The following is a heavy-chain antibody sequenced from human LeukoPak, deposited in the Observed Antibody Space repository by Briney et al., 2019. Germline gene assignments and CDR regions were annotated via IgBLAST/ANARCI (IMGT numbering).Heavy chain of an antibody. CDR3: AAGGYDSSGYYLFFDY. J-gene: IGHJ4*02. V-gene: IGHV1-8*01. CDR2: MNPNSGNT. Sequence: ASVKVSCKASGYTFTSYDINWVRQATGQGLEWMGWMNPNSGNTGYAQKFQGRVTMTRNTSISTAYMELSSLRSEDTAVYYCAAGGYDSSGYYLFFDYWGQGTLATVSS. D-gene: IGHD3-22*01. CDR1: GYTFTSYD.